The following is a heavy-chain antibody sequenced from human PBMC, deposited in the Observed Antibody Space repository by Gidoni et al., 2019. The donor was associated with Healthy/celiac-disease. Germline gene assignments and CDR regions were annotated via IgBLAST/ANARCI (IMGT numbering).Heavy chain of an antibody. Sequence: QVQLVESGGGVVQPGRSLRLSCAASGFTFSSYAMHWVRQAPGKGLEWVAVISYDGSNKYYADSVKGRFTISRDNSKNTLYLQMNSLRAEDTAVYYCARDPKDVPFDYWGQGTLVTVSS. V-gene: IGHV3-30*04. CDR1: GFTFSSYA. CDR2: ISYDGSNK. CDR3: ARDPKDVPFDY. J-gene: IGHJ4*02.